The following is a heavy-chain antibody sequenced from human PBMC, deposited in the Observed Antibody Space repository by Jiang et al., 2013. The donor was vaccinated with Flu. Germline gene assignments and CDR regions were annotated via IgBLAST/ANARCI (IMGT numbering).Heavy chain of an antibody. Sequence: TLTLTCSFSGFSLTTTGMGIAWVRQPPGQALEWLALIDWADDIYYSTSLKTRLTISKDTSKNQAVLTLTDMAPVDTATYYCVRSSTVTTLDYYYYVLDVWGQGTTVTVSS. J-gene: IGHJ6*02. D-gene: IGHD4-17*01. CDR3: VRSSTVTTLDYYYYVLDV. CDR1: GFSLTTTGMG. CDR2: IDWADDI. V-gene: IGHV2-70*20.